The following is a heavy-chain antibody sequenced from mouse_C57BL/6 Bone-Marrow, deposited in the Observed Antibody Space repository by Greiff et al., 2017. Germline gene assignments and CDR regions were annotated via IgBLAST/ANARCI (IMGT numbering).Heavy chain of an antibody. Sequence: EVKLVESGGGLVKPGGSLKLSCAASGFTFSDYGMHWVRQAPEKGLEWVAYISSGSSTIYYADTVKGRFTISRDNAKNTLFLQMPSLRSEETAMYYCARKGRGKRGYYYAMAYWGQGTAVTVSS. CDR3: ARKGRGKRGYYYAMAY. CDR2: ISSGSSTI. CDR1: GFTFSDYG. D-gene: IGHD2-1*01. J-gene: IGHJ4*01. V-gene: IGHV5-17*01.